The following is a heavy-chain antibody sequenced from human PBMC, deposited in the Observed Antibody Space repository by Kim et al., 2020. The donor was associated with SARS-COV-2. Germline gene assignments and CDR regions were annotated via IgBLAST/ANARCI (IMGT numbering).Heavy chain of an antibody. J-gene: IGHJ4*02. CDR3: AKSGDSGSYEFWDVDY. Sequence: SVKGRFTISRDNSKNTLYLQMNSLRAEDTAVYYCAKSGDSGSYEFWDVDYWGQGTLVTVSS. V-gene: IGHV3-23*01. D-gene: IGHD1-26*01.